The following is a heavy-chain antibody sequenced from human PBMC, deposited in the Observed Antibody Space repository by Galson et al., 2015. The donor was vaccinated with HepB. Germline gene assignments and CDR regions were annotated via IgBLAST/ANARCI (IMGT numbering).Heavy chain of an antibody. J-gene: IGHJ4*02. CDR2: TYFRSKWYY. CDR1: GDSVSSKSAA. D-gene: IGHD6-19*01. Sequence: CAISGDSVSSKSAAWNWIRHSPSRGLEWLGRTYFRSKWYYDCASSVRGRITVLADTAKNHFSLQLNTVTPDDTATYFCARAGYTSGWSPYFFDYWGQGTLVTVPS. V-gene: IGHV6-1*01. CDR3: ARAGYTSGWSPYFFDY.